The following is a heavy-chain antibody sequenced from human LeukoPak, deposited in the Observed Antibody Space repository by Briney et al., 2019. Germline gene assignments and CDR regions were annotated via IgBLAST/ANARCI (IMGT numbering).Heavy chain of an antibody. CDR2: IYYSGST. D-gene: IGHD6-6*01. J-gene: IGHJ5*02. CDR1: GGSISSYH. Sequence: PWETLSLTCTVSGGSISSYHWSWLRQPPGQGLEWIGYIYYSGSTNYNPSLKSRVTISVDTSKNQFSLKLSSVTAADTAVYYCARDSIAGFDPWGQGTLVTVSS. V-gene: IGHV4-59*12. CDR3: ARDSIAGFDP.